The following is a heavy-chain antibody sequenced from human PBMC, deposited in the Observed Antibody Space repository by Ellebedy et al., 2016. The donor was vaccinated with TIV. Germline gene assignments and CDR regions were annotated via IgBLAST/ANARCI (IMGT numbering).Heavy chain of an antibody. CDR1: GFTFSSYW. V-gene: IGHV3-74*03. J-gene: IGHJ4*02. CDR2: LKYDGSAT. D-gene: IGHD3-22*01. Sequence: PGGSLRLSCAASGFTFSSYWMDWVRQAPGKGLVWVSTLKYDGSATKYADSVKGRFTISRDNAKNTRHLQMNDLRAEDTAVYYCVRDRATYYDGTGPIFNYWGQGTPVTVSS. CDR3: VRDRATYYDGTGPIFNY.